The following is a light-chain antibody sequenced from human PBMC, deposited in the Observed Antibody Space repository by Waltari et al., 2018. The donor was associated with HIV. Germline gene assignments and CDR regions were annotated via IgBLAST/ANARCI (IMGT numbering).Light chain of an antibody. V-gene: IGKV4-1*01. J-gene: IGKJ2*02. Sequence: DIVMSQSPDSLAVSLGERATINCKSSQSVLYNSNNKNYLAWYQQKPGQPPHLLIYWASTRESGVPGRFSGSGSGTDFTLTISSLQAEDVAVYYCQQYFTTPWTFCQGTKLEIQ. CDR2: WAS. CDR1: QSVLYNSNNKNY. CDR3: QQYFTTPWT.